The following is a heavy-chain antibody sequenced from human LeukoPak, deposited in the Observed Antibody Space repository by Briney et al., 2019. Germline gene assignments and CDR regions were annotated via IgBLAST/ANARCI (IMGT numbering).Heavy chain of an antibody. CDR2: IYYTGST. Sequence: ASEALSLTCSVSGGSVSSSDDYWGWIRQPPGKGLEWIGSIYYTGSTYSQPSLKSRLTISVDTPKNQFSLNLTSVTAADMAVYYCARHRGAPPFDTLANWFDPWGQGTLVTVSS. D-gene: IGHD3-9*01. CDR1: GGSVSSSDDY. V-gene: IGHV4-39*01. J-gene: IGHJ5*02. CDR3: ARHRGAPPFDTLANWFDP.